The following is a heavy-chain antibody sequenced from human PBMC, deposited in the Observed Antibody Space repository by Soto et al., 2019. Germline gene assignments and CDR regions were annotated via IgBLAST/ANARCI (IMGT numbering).Heavy chain of an antibody. D-gene: IGHD5-18*01. CDR3: ANRDTSMVTRYYYGMDV. CDR2: ISGSGDST. Sequence: GGSLRLSCVASGFAFSSYDMSWVRQAPGKGLEWVSAISGSGDSTFYADSVKGRFTISRDNPKNTLYLQMNSLRAEDTAVYYCANRDTSMVTRYYYGMDVWGQGTTVTVSS. J-gene: IGHJ6*02. CDR1: GFAFSSYD. V-gene: IGHV3-23*01.